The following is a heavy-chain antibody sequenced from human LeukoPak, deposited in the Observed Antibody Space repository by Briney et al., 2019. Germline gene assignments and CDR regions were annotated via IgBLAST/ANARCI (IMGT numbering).Heavy chain of an antibody. V-gene: IGHV4-4*07. D-gene: IGHD4-17*01. J-gene: IGHJ6*03. CDR1: GGSISSYY. Sequence: SETLSLTCTVSGGSISSYYWSWIRQPAGKGLEWIGRIYTSGSTNYNPSLKSRVTMSVDTSKNQFSLQLNSVTPEDTAVYYCARGNGDYEDPTSWGYYYYMDVWGKGTTVTVSS. CDR2: IYTSGST. CDR3: ARGNGDYEDPTSWGYYYYMDV.